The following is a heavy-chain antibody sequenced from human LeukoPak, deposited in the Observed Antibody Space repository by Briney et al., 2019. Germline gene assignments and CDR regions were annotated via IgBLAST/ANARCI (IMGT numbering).Heavy chain of an antibody. CDR3: ARARVLYSSSWFDY. CDR1: GGSISSYY. Sequence: PSETLSLTCTVSGGSISSYYWSWIRQPPGKGLEWIGYIYYSGSTNYNPSLKSRVTISVDTSKNQFSLKLSSVTAADTAVYYCARARVLYSSSWFDYWGQGTLVTVSS. J-gene: IGHJ4*02. D-gene: IGHD6-13*01. V-gene: IGHV4-59*12. CDR2: IYYSGST.